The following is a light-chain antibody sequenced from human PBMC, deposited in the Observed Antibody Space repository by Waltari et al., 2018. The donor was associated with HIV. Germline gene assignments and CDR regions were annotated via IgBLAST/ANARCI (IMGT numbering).Light chain of an antibody. V-gene: IGKV1-16*02. CDR3: QQYRAYPLT. CDR1: QDVSNY. J-gene: IGKJ4*01. Sequence: DSQLTHSPSSLSACVGDRVTITCRASQDVSNYLAWFQQKPGEPPKSLIYAASSWQSGVPSKFSGSGSGTHFALTISSLEPEDFATYYCQQYRAYPLTFGGGTNVE. CDR2: AAS.